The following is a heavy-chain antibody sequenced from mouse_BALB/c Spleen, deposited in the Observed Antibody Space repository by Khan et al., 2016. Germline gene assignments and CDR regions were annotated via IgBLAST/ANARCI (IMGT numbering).Heavy chain of an antibody. CDR2: INSNGGST. J-gene: IGHJ2*01. Sequence: EVELVESGGGFVQPGGSLKLSCAASGFTFSTYGMSWVRQTPGKRLELVATINSNGGSTYYPDSVKGRFTISRDNAKNTLYLQMSSLKSEDTAMYYCARENYRYYFDYWGQGTTLTVSS. D-gene: IGHD2-14*01. CDR1: GFTFSTYG. CDR3: ARENYRYYFDY. V-gene: IGHV5-6-3*01.